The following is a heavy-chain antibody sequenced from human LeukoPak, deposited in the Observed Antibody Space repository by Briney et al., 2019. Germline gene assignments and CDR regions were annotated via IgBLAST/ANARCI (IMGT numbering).Heavy chain of an antibody. CDR3: ASGGGIAAAAPFDY. D-gene: IGHD6-13*01. CDR1: GGSISSGDYY. Sequence: SETLSLTCTVSGGSISSGDYYWSWIRQPPGKGLEWIGYIYYSGSTYYNPSLKSRVTISVDRSKNQFSLKLSSVTAADTAVYYCASGGGIAAAAPFDYWGQGTLVTVSS. V-gene: IGHV4-30-4*01. J-gene: IGHJ4*02. CDR2: IYYSGST.